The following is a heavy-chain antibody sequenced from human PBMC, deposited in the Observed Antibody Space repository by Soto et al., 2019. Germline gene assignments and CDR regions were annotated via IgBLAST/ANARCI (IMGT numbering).Heavy chain of an antibody. V-gene: IGHV5-51*01. J-gene: IGHJ5*02. Sequence: PRESLKISCKGSGYSFTSYWIGWVRQMPGKGLEWMGIIYPGDSDTRYSPSFQGQVTISADKSISTAYLQWSSLKASDTAMYYCARLVDSSGYYYDNWFDPWGQGTLVTVSS. CDR3: ARLVDSSGYYYDNWFDP. CDR1: GYSFTSYW. CDR2: IYPGDSDT. D-gene: IGHD3-22*01.